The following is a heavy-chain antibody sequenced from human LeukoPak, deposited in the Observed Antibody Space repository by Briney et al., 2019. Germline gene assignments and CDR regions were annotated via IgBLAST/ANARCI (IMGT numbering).Heavy chain of an antibody. Sequence: GASVKVSCKASGYTFTDYYMHWVRQAPGQGLKWMGWINPHSGGTDHAQKFQGRVTMTRDTSISTAYMELSRLRSDDTAVYYCARGAGSYYYAFDIWGQGTMVTVSS. CDR1: GYTFTDYY. V-gene: IGHV1-2*02. CDR2: INPHSGGT. CDR3: ARGAGSYYYAFDI. D-gene: IGHD1-26*01. J-gene: IGHJ3*02.